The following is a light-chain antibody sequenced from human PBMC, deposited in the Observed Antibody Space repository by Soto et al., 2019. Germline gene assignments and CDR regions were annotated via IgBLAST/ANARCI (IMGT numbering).Light chain of an antibody. Sequence: EIVLTQSPGTLSLSPGERATLSCRASQSVSSSYLAGYHQKTGQAPRPLIYAASRRATGIPDRFSGSGSGTDFTLTISGLEPEDFAVYYCQQYGSSPRTFGQGTKVEIK. CDR3: QQYGSSPRT. J-gene: IGKJ1*01. CDR2: AAS. CDR1: QSVSSSY. V-gene: IGKV3-20*01.